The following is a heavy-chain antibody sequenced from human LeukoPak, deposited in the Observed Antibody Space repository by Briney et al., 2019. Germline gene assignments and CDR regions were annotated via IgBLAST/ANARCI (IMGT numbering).Heavy chain of an antibody. CDR1: GDSVSSISVA. J-gene: IGHJ6*02. V-gene: IGHV6-1*01. CDR2: TYYRSKWYY. CDR3: SLARSEYHYGMDV. Sequence: SQTLSLTCAISGDSVSSISVAWNWIKQSPSRGLEWLGRTYYRSKWYYEYAVSVKSRINISPDTSKNQFSLQLTSVTPEDTAVYYCSLARSEYHYGMDVWGQGTTVTVSS.